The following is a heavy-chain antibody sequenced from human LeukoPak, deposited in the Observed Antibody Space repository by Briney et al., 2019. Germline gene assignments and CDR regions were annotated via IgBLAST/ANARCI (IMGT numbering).Heavy chain of an antibody. D-gene: IGHD3-16*02. Sequence: GGSLRLSCAASGFTFSSYWMSWVRQAPGQGLEWVANIKQDGSEKHYLDSVKGRFTISRDNAKNSLYLQMNSLRAEDTAVYYCAKGVTFGGVIASYYSDYWGQGTLVTVSS. CDR1: GFTFSSYW. CDR2: IKQDGSEK. CDR3: AKGVTFGGVIASYYSDY. J-gene: IGHJ4*02. V-gene: IGHV3-7*03.